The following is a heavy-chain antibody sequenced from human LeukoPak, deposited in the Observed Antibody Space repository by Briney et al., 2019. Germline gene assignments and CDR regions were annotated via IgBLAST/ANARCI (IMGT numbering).Heavy chain of an antibody. J-gene: IGHJ4*02. Sequence: PSETLSLTCNVAGVPISIYHWSWIRQAPGKGLEWIASIRYSESAYYSPSLKSRATISVDTSKNQFSLRLRSLTATDTAVYYCATQDSSHYWGQGTLVTVSS. CDR1: GVPISIYH. CDR2: IRYSESA. D-gene: IGHD3-22*01. V-gene: IGHV4-59*05. CDR3: ATQDSSHY.